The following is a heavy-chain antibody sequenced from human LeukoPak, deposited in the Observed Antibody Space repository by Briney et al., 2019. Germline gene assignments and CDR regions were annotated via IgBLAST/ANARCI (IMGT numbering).Heavy chain of an antibody. D-gene: IGHD3-22*01. CDR2: ISSSSNYI. J-gene: IGHJ6*01. CDR3: ARDQYYDSSGYSNYYYGMDV. Sequence: GGSLRISCAASGFTFNSYSMNWVRKAPGKGLEWVSSISSSSNYIYYADSMKGRFTISRDNAKNSLYLQMNSLRVEDTAVYYCARDQYYDSSGYSNYYYGMDVWGQGTTVTVSS. CDR1: GFTFNSYS. V-gene: IGHV3-21*01.